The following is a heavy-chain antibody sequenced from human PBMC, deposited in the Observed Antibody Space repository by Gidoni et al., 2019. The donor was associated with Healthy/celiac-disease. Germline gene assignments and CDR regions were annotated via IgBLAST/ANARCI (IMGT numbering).Heavy chain of an antibody. J-gene: IGHJ4*02. CDR3: ARGLRWELNAGFDY. V-gene: IGHV4-34*01. CDR2: INHSGST. D-gene: IGHD1-26*01. CDR1: GVSFSGYY. Sequence: QVQLQQWGAGLLKPSETLSLTCAVYGVSFSGYYWSWIRQPPGKGLEWIGEINHSGSTNYNPSLKSRVTISVDTSKNQFSLKLSSVTAADTAVYYCARGLRWELNAGFDYWGQGTLVTVSS.